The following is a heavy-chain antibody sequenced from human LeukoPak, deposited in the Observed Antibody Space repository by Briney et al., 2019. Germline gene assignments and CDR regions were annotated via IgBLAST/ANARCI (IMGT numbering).Heavy chain of an antibody. J-gene: IGHJ4*02. V-gene: IGHV3-33*06. CDR1: GFTFSSYG. Sequence: PGGSLRLSCAASGFTFSSYGMHWVRQAPGKGLEWVAVIWYDGSNKYYADSVKGRFTIPRDNSKNTLYLQMNSLRAEDTAVYYCAKDWYRYSYGYTVDYWGQGTLVTVSS. D-gene: IGHD5-18*01. CDR2: IWYDGSNK. CDR3: AKDWYRYSYGYTVDY.